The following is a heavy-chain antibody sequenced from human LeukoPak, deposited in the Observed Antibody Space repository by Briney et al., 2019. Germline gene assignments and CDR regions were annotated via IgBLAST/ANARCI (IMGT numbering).Heavy chain of an antibody. J-gene: IGHJ4*02. V-gene: IGHV4-34*01. D-gene: IGHD3-10*01. CDR1: GGSFSGYY. CDR3: ARDAVVRGVTPIHFDY. Sequence: SETLSLTCAVYGGSFSGYYWSWIRQPPGKGLEWIGEINHSGSTNYNPSLKSRVTISVDTSKNQFSLNLSSVTAADTAVYYCARDAVVRGVTPIHFDYWGQGTLVNVSS. CDR2: INHSGST.